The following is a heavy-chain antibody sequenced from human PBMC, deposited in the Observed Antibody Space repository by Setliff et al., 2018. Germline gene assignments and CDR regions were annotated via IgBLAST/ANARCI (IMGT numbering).Heavy chain of an antibody. D-gene: IGHD1-1*01. V-gene: IGHV3-72*01. CDR3: TRVAYVGGRYNIDF. Sequence: GGSLRLSCAASGFTFSGYYMQWVRQAPGKGLEWVGRSRNRANSYTTEYAASVKGRFTISRDDSRNSLSLQMNSLTTEDTAVYYCTRVAYVGGRYNIDFWGQGTLVTVSS. CDR1: GFTFSGYY. J-gene: IGHJ4*02. CDR2: SRNRANSYTT.